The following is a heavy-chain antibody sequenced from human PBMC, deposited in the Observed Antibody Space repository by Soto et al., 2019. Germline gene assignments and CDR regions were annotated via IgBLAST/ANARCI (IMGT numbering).Heavy chain of an antibody. V-gene: IGHV5-51*01. CDR1: EYSFTSYW. D-gene: IGHD2-2*01. J-gene: IGHJ6*02. CDR2: IYPGDSDT. Sequence: PGESLKISCKGSEYSFTSYWIGWVRQMPGKGLEWMGIIYPGDSDTRYSPSFEGQVTISADKSISTAYLQWSSLKASDTAMYYCARSLVVPASNYYYGMDVWGQGTTVTVSS. CDR3: ARSLVVPASNYYYGMDV.